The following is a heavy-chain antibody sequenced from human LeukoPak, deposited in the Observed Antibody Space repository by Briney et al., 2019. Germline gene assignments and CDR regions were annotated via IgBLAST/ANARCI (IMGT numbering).Heavy chain of an antibody. V-gene: IGHV3-30-3*01. CDR2: ISYDGSNK. CDR3: ARKKTFDY. CDR1: GFTFSSYA. Sequence: PGGSLRLSCAASGFTFSSYAMHWVRQAPGKGLEWVAVISYDGSNKYYADSVKGRFTISRDSSKNTLYLQMNSLRAEDTAVYYCARKKTFDYWGQGTLVTVSS. J-gene: IGHJ4*02.